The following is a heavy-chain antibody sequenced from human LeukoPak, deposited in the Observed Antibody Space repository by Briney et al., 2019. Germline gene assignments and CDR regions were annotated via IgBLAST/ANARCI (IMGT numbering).Heavy chain of an antibody. CDR3: AKETAFIAVTDYWYFDL. V-gene: IGHV3-23*01. CDR2: ISGSGGSA. D-gene: IGHD6-19*01. Sequence: PGGSLRLSCAASGFTFSSYGMSWVRQAPGKGLEWVSTISGSGGSAYYADSVKGRFTISRDNSKNTLFLQMNSLRAEDTAVYYCAKETAFIAVTDYWYFDLWGRGTLVTVSS. CDR1: GFTFSSYG. J-gene: IGHJ2*01.